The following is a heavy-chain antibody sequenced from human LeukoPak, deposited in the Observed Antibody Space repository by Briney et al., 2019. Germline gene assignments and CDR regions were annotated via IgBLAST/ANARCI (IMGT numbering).Heavy chain of an antibody. D-gene: IGHD6-13*01. Sequence: SETLSLTCTVSGGSISSGSYYWSWIRQPVGKGLEWIGRIYTSGSTNYNPSLESRVTISVDTSKNQFSLKLSSVTAADTAVYYCASHYSSSWYGDVADYWGQGTLVTVSS. CDR1: GGSISSGSYY. J-gene: IGHJ4*02. CDR3: ASHYSSSWYGDVADY. V-gene: IGHV4-61*02. CDR2: IYTSGST.